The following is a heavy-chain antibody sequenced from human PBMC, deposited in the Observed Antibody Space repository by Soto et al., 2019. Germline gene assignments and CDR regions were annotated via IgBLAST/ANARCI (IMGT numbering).Heavy chain of an antibody. Sequence: QVQLVQSGAEVKKSGSAVKVSCRASGGTDSTYAISWVRQAPGQGLEWMGWIIPVFGTQTYSQRFQGRVTITADESTSTAHMELSSLRSEDTAVYYCAGSRAGVLFDHWGQGTLVTVSS. J-gene: IGHJ4*02. CDR1: GGTDSTYA. V-gene: IGHV1-69*01. CDR3: AGSRAGVLFDH. D-gene: IGHD3-10*01. CDR2: IIPVFGTQ.